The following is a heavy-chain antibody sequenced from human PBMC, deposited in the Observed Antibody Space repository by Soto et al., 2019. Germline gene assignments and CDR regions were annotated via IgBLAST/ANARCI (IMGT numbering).Heavy chain of an antibody. D-gene: IGHD3-3*01. Sequence: QVQLEQSGAEVKKPGASVKVSCKASGFTFTGHYIHWVRQAPGQGLEWMGWMDPNSGSTGYAQNFQGRITMTRNISRNTAHMELSSLQSEDTAVYYCARERKFDFWRKGLDVWGQGTTVTVSS. J-gene: IGHJ6*02. CDR3: ARERKFDFWRKGLDV. CDR2: MDPNSGST. CDR1: GFTFTGHY. V-gene: IGHV1-8*02.